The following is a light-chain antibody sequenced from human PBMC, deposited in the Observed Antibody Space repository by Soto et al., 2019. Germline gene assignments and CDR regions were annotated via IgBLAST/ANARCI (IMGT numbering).Light chain of an antibody. Sequence: EIVLTQSPGTLSLSPEERATLSCRASQSVSSSYLAWYQQKPGQAPRLLLYGASSRATGIPDRFSGSGSGPDFTLTISRLEPEDFAVYYCQQDGSSPWTFGQGTKVEIK. J-gene: IGKJ1*01. V-gene: IGKV3-20*01. CDR3: QQDGSSPWT. CDR1: QSVSSSY. CDR2: GAS.